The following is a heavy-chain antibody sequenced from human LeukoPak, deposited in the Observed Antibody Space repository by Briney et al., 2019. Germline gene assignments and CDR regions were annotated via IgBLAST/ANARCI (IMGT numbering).Heavy chain of an antibody. Sequence: GGSLRLSCAASGFTFSSYGMHWVRQAPGKGLEWVAVIPYDGSNKYYADSVKGRFTISRDNSKNTLYLQMNSLRAEDTAVYYCAKIRTGYYDSSGFYYGMDVWGQGTTVTVSS. V-gene: IGHV3-30*18. CDR2: IPYDGSNK. CDR3: AKIRTGYYDSSGFYYGMDV. D-gene: IGHD3-22*01. J-gene: IGHJ6*02. CDR1: GFTFSSYG.